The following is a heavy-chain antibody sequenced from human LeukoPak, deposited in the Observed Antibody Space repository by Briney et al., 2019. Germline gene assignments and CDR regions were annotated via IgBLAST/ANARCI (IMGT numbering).Heavy chain of an antibody. J-gene: IGHJ4*02. CDR2: ISSSGTTI. Sequence: QPGGSLRLSCAASGFTFSSHEMNWVRQAPGKGLEWVSDISSSGTTIHYADSVKGRFTISRDNAKNSLHLQMSSLRAEDTAVYYCARGLDDGYSYGLDYWGQGTLVTVSS. CDR3: ARGLDDGYSYGLDY. D-gene: IGHD5-18*01. V-gene: IGHV3-48*03. CDR1: GFTFSSHE.